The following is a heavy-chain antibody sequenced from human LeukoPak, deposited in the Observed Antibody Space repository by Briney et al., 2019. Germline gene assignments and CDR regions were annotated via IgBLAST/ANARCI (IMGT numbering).Heavy chain of an antibody. V-gene: IGHV3-74*01. J-gene: IGHJ3*02. Sequence: GGSLRLSCAGSGFTFSNYWMHWVRQAPGKGLVWVSRINPDGSSTTYADAVKGRFTISRDNAKNTLYLQMHSLRAEDTAVYHCARDRSDAFDIWGQGTMVTVSS. CDR3: ARDRSDAFDI. CDR2: INPDGSST. CDR1: GFTFSNYW.